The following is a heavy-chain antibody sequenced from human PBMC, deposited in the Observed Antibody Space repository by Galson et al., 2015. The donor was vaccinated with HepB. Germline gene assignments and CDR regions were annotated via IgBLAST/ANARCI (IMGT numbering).Heavy chain of an antibody. CDR2: ISSSSSYI. D-gene: IGHD2-2*01. CDR3: ARSGDIVVVPAAVTEWMGYYYYYGMDV. Sequence: SLRLSCAASGFTFSSYSMNWVRQAPGKGLEWVSSISSSSSYIYYADSVKGRFTISRDNAKNSLYLQMNSLRAEDTAVYYCARSGDIVVVPAAVTEWMGYYYYYGMDVWGQGTTVTVSS. J-gene: IGHJ6*02. CDR1: GFTFSSYS. V-gene: IGHV3-21*01.